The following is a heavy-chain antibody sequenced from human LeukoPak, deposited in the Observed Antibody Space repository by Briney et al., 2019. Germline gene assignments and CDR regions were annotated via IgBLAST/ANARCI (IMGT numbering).Heavy chain of an antibody. V-gene: IGHV3-23*01. D-gene: IGHD3-10*01. CDR2: ISGSGGST. Sequence: GGSLRLSCAASGFTFSSYAMSWVRQAPGKGLEWVSAISGSGGSTYYADSVKGRFTISRDNSKNSLYLQMNSLRAEDTAVYYCAKDALRFGEFLTWFDPWGQGTLVTVSS. J-gene: IGHJ5*02. CDR1: GFTFSSYA. CDR3: AKDALRFGEFLTWFDP.